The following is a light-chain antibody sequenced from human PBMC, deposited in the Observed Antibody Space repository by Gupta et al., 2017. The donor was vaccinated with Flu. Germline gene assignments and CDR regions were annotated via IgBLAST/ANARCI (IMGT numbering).Light chain of an antibody. CDR3: MQALQTGIT. J-gene: IGKJ4*01. V-gene: IGKV2-28*01. CDR1: QSLLHSNGYNY. CDR2: LGS. Sequence: VAPGEPASISCRSSQSLLHSNGYNYLDWYLQKPGQSPQLLIYLGSNRASGVPDRFSGSGSGTDFTLKISRVEAEDVGVYYCMQALQTGITFGRGTKVEIK.